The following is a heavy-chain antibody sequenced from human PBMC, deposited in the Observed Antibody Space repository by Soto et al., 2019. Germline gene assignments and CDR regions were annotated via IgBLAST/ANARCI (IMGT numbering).Heavy chain of an antibody. Sequence: QVQLQESGPGLVKPSQTLSLTCTVSGGSISSGDYYWSWIRQPPGKGLEWIGYIYYSGSTYYNPSLETRVTKAVDTSKNQFSRKLSSVTAADTAVYYCAREDILTGYYLAYWGQGTLVTVSS. D-gene: IGHD3-9*01. CDR2: IYYSGST. CDR3: AREDILTGYYLAY. CDR1: GGSISSGDYY. V-gene: IGHV4-30-4*01. J-gene: IGHJ4*02.